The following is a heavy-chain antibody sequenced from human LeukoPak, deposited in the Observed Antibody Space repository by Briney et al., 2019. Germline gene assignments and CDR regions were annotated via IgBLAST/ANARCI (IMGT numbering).Heavy chain of an antibody. Sequence: GALRLSCTASGFTFGDYAMSWFRQAPGKGLEWVGFIRSKAYGGTTEYAASVKGRFTISRDDSKSIAYLQMNRLKTEDTAVYYCTSGFPRSGGLDYWGQGTLVTVSS. CDR1: GFTFGDYA. CDR3: TSGFPRSGGLDY. V-gene: IGHV3-49*03. D-gene: IGHD1-26*01. CDR2: IRSKAYGGTT. J-gene: IGHJ4*02.